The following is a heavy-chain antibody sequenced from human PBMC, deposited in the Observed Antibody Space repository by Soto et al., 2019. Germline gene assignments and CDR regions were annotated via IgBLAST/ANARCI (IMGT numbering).Heavy chain of an antibody. J-gene: IGHJ5*01. CDR1: GGSFSGHS. Sequence: SSAPLSLTCAVYGGSFSGHSWTWIRQSPGKGLEWIGDINHSGRVNYSPSLKSRVTISLDTSKNQFSLTLSAVTAADTAMYYCSTRAYDTNGYYRFDPWGQGTLVTVSS. D-gene: IGHD3-22*01. CDR3: STRAYDTNGYYRFDP. CDR2: INHSGRV. V-gene: IGHV4-34*01.